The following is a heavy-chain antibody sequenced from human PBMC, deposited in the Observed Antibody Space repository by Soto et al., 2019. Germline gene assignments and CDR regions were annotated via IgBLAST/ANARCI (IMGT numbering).Heavy chain of an antibody. Sequence: ASVKVSCKTSGGSFMSQAISWVRQAPGQGPEWMGGIIPFSGTVTYTQRFQGRLTLTADEPTKTAYMELSSLRSEDTAVYYCARGSYDSYAGFFGTDVWGQGTKVTVSS. CDR3: ARGSYDSYAGFFGTDV. J-gene: IGHJ6*02. CDR1: GGSFMSQA. V-gene: IGHV1-69*13. D-gene: IGHD3-10*01. CDR2: IIPFSGTV.